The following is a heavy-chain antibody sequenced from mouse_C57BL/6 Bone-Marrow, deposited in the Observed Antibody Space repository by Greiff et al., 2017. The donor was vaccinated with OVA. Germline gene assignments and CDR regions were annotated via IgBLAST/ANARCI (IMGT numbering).Heavy chain of an antibody. CDR3: ARDSGYGSSLFTY. J-gene: IGHJ3*01. Sequence: EVHLVESGGGLVKPGGSLKLSCAASGFTFSSYAMSWVRQTPEKTLEWVATISDGGSYTYYPDNVKGRFTISRDNAKNNLYLQMSHLKSEDTAMYYCARDSGYGSSLFTYWGQGTLVTVSA. V-gene: IGHV5-4*01. CDR1: GFTFSSYA. D-gene: IGHD1-1*01. CDR2: ISDGGSYT.